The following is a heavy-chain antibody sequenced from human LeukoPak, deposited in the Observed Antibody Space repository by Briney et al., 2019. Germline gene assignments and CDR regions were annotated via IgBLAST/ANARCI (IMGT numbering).Heavy chain of an antibody. Sequence: GESLRLSCAASGLTFSNYWMTWVRQAPGKGLEWVSAISGSGGSTYYADSVKGRFTISRDNSKNTLYLQMNSLRAEDTAVYYCAKGGGYCGGDCYLPHFDYWGQGTLVTVSS. J-gene: IGHJ4*02. CDR2: ISGSGGST. D-gene: IGHD2-21*02. V-gene: IGHV3-23*01. CDR1: GLTFSNYW. CDR3: AKGGGYCGGDCYLPHFDY.